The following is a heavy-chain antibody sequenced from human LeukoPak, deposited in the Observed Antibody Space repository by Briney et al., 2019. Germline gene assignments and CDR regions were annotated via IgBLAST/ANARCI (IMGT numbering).Heavy chain of an antibody. Sequence: SETLSLTCTVSGGSISSSSYYWGWIRQPPGKGLEWIGSIYYSGSTNYNPSLKSRVTISVDTSKNQFSLKLSSVTAADTAVYYCARDQGDFWSGYSRFDPWGQGTLVTVSS. CDR1: GGSISSSSYY. V-gene: IGHV4-39*07. CDR3: ARDQGDFWSGYSRFDP. CDR2: IYYSGST. D-gene: IGHD3-3*01. J-gene: IGHJ5*02.